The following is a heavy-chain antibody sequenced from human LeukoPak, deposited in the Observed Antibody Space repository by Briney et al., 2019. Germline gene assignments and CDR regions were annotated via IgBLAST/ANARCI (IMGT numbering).Heavy chain of an antibody. Sequence: GGSLRLSCVASGFTFNSHSMNWVRQTPGKGGLEWVASIGFTTSYIYYADSVKGRFTISRDNSKNTLYLQMNSLRAEDTAVYYCARYEDQREPYYFDYWGQGTLVTVSS. V-gene: IGHV3-21*01. CDR1: GFTFNSHS. CDR3: ARYEDQREPYYFDY. J-gene: IGHJ4*02. CDR2: IGFTTSYI. D-gene: IGHD1-26*01.